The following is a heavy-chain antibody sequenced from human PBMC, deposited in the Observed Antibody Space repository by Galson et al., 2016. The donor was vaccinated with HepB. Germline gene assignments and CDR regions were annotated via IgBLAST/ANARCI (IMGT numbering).Heavy chain of an antibody. CDR1: GGSVSSGSYY. CDR3: ARFLDPSGFYRGHFDY. D-gene: IGHD3-3*01. J-gene: IGHJ4*02. CDR2: INYRGNT. Sequence: SETLSLTCTVSGGSVSSGSYYWSWIRQPPGKGLEWIGCINYRGNTNYNPSLKSQVTISLDTSKSQFSLKLRSMTAADTAVYYCARFLDPSGFYRGHFDYWGQGTLVAVSS. V-gene: IGHV4-61*01.